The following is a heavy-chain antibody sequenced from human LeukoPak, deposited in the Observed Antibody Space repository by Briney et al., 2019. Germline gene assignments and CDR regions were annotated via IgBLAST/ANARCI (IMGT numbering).Heavy chain of an antibody. CDR1: GGSISLYY. D-gene: IGHD4-17*01. CDR3: ARHVSGDYGWLGV. CDR2: ISYSGYT. Sequence: PSETLSLTCNVSGGSISLYYWSWIRQSPGKGLEWIGYISYSGYTRDNPSLKSRLTISLGPSQNQFSLTLRSVTAADTAVYYCARHVSGDYGWLGVWGQGTTVTVSS. J-gene: IGHJ6*02. V-gene: IGHV4-59*08.